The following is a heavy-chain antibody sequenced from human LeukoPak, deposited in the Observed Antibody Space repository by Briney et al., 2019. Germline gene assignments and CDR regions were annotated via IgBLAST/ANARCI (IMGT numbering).Heavy chain of an antibody. D-gene: IGHD5-18*01. CDR3: ARFREYTYGPFDS. Sequence: GQSLRLSCAASGFSFSSFGMNWVRQAPGKGLEWVAVLSHDGRNKNYADSVKGRFIIYRDNSKKTLYLQMNSLRGEDTAAYYCARFREYTYGPFDSWGQGTLVTVSS. CDR1: GFSFSSFG. CDR2: LSHDGRNK. J-gene: IGHJ4*02. V-gene: IGHV3-30*04.